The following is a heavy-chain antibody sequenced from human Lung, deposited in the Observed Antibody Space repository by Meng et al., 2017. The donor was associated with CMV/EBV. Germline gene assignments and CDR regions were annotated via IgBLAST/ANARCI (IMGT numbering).Heavy chain of an antibody. CDR1: GFTFDDYA. Sequence: SCAASGFTFDDYAMHWVRQAPGKGLEWVSGISWNSGSIGYADSVKGRFTISRDNAKNSLYLQMNSLRAEDTALYYCAKESSGFDYWGQGTLV. V-gene: IGHV3-9*01. CDR2: ISWNSGSI. J-gene: IGHJ4*02. D-gene: IGHD6-19*01. CDR3: AKESSGFDY.